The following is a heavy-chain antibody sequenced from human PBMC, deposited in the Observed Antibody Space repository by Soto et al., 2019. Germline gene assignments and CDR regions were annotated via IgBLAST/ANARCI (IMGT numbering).Heavy chain of an antibody. CDR3: AREGYDFLTYYYGMDV. J-gene: IGHJ6*02. CDR1: GFTFSDYY. V-gene: IGHV3-11*01. Sequence: PGGSLRLSCAASGFTFSDYYMSWIRQAPGKGLEWVSYISSSGSTIYYADSVKGRFTISRDNANNSLYLQMNSLRAEDTAVYYCAREGYDFLTYYYGMDVWGQGTTVTVSS. D-gene: IGHD3-9*01. CDR2: ISSSGSTI.